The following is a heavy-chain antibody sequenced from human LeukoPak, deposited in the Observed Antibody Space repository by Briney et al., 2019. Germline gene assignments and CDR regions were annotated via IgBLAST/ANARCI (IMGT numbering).Heavy chain of an antibody. Sequence: QTGGSLRLSCAASGFTVSSNYMSWVRQAPGKGLEWVSVIYSGGSTYYADSVKGRFTISRDNSKNTLYLQMNSLRAEDTAVYYCAKAMYSSGWYFVDYWGQGTLVTVSS. V-gene: IGHV3-53*05. D-gene: IGHD6-19*01. CDR3: AKAMYSSGWYFVDY. CDR1: GFTVSSNY. CDR2: IYSGGST. J-gene: IGHJ4*02.